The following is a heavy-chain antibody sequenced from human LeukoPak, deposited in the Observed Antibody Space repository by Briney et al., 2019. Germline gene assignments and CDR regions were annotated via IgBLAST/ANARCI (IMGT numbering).Heavy chain of an antibody. D-gene: IGHD1-7*01. Sequence: SETLSLTCTVSGGSISSGGYYWSWIRQHPGKGLEWIGYIYYSGSTYYNPSLKSRVTISVDTSKNQFSLKLSSVTAADTAVYYCARGPYELELRAWGQGTLVTVSS. CDR3: ARGPYELELRA. V-gene: IGHV4-31*03. J-gene: IGHJ4*02. CDR1: GGSISSGGYY. CDR2: IYYSGST.